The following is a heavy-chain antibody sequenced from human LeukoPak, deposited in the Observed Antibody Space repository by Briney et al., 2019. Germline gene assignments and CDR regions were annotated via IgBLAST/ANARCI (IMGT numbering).Heavy chain of an antibody. CDR1: EYSFTSYW. J-gene: IGHJ5*02. D-gene: IGHD3-9*01. V-gene: IGHV5-51*01. CDR3: ARHEYYDILTGYYQGNWFDP. Sequence: GESLKISCKGSEYSFTSYWIGWVRQMPGKGLEWMGIIYPGDSDTRYSPSFQGQVTISADKSISTDYLQWSSLKASDTAMYYCARHEYYDILTGYYQGNWFDPWGQGTLVTVSS. CDR2: IYPGDSDT.